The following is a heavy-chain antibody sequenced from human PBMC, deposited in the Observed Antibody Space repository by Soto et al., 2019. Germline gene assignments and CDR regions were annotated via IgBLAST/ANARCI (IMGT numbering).Heavy chain of an antibody. J-gene: IGHJ6*02. Sequence: SETLSLTCTVSGGSISSGGYYWSWIRQHPGKGLEWIGYIYYSGSTYYNPSLKSRVTISVDTSKNQFSLKLSSVTAADTAVYYCARGEGPPIFGVVPSPYYYYGMDVWGQGTTVTVS. CDR3: ARGEGPPIFGVVPSPYYYYGMDV. CDR2: IYYSGST. CDR1: GGSISSGGYY. D-gene: IGHD3-3*01. V-gene: IGHV4-31*03.